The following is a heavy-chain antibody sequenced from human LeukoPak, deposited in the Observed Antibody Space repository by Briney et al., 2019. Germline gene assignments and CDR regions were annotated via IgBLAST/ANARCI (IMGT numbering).Heavy chain of an antibody. J-gene: IGHJ5*02. D-gene: IGHD6-19*01. CDR2: INHSGST. V-gene: IGHV4-34*01. CDR3: ARVRRNSSGWYRGWFDP. CDR1: GGSISSYY. Sequence: SETLSLTCTVSGGSISSYYWSWIRQPPGKGLEWIGEINHSGSTNYNPSLKSRVTISVDTSKNQFSLKLSSVTAADTAVYYCARVRRNSSGWYRGWFDPWGQGTLVTVSS.